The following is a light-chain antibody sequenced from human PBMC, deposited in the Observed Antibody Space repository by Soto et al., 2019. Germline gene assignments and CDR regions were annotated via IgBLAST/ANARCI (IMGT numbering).Light chain of an antibody. Sequence: VLTQSPATLSLSPGEIATLSCRASQSVSSYLAWYQQKPGQAPRLLIYDASNRATGIPARFSGSGSGTDFTLTISSLEPEDFAVYYCQQRSNWPLITFGQGTRLEIK. CDR2: DAS. J-gene: IGKJ5*01. CDR3: QQRSNWPLIT. V-gene: IGKV3-11*01. CDR1: QSVSSY.